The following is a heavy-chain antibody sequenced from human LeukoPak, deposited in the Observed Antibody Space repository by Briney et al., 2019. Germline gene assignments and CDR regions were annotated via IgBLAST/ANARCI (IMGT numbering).Heavy chain of an antibody. CDR1: GFTFFDYG. CDR2: ISGSGGST. CDR3: AKVGVSGEVPGHWFDP. D-gene: IGHD5/OR15-5a*01. Sequence: GSLRLSCAASGFTFFDYGMTWVRQAPGKGLDWVSSISGSGGSTYYADSVTGRFTISRDNSKNTVYLQMNSLRAKDTAIYFCAKVGVSGEVPGHWFDPWGQGTLVTVSS. V-gene: IGHV3-23*01. J-gene: IGHJ5*02.